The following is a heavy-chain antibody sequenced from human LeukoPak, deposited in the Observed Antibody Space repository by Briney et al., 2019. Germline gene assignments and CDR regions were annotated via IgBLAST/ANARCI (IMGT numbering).Heavy chain of an antibody. J-gene: IGHJ4*02. Sequence: GRSLRLSCAASGFTFDDYAMHWVRQAPGKGLEWVSGISWNSGSIGYADSVKGRFTISRDNAKNSLYLQMNSLRAQDTALYYCAKDFLIAAAGTSAYYFDYWGQGTLVTVSS. CDR1: GFTFDDYA. CDR3: AKDFLIAAAGTSAYYFDY. CDR2: ISWNSGSI. D-gene: IGHD6-13*01. V-gene: IGHV3-9*01.